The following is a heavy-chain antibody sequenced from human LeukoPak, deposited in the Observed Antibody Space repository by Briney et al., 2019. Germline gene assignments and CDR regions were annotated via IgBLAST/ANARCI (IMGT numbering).Heavy chain of an antibody. Sequence: GASVKVSCKASGYTFTGYYMHWVRQAPGQGLEWMGWINPNSGGTNYAQKFQGRVTMTRDTSISTAYMELSRLRSDDTAVYYCARDMGERGVSSGWYGVGFDPWGQGTLVTVSS. CDR1: GYTFTGYY. V-gene: IGHV1-2*02. CDR3: ARDMGERGVSSGWYGVGFDP. D-gene: IGHD6-19*01. CDR2: INPNSGGT. J-gene: IGHJ5*02.